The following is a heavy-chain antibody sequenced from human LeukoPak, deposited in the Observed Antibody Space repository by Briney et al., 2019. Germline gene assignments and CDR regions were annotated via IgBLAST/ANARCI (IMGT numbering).Heavy chain of an antibody. V-gene: IGHV1-69*06. Sequence: SVKVSCKASGGTFSSYAISWVRQAPGQGLEWMGGIIPIFGTANYAQKFQGRVTMTEDTSTDTAYMEVSSLRSEDTAVYYCATDRDMRVTMIRGVIIRHPRWFDPWGQGTLVTVSS. CDR2: IIPIFGTA. CDR1: GGTFSSYA. CDR3: ATDRDMRVTMIRGVIIRHPRWFDP. D-gene: IGHD3-10*01. J-gene: IGHJ5*02.